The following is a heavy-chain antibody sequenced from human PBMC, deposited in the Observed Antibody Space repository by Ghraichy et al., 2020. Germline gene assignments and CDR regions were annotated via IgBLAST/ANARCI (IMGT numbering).Heavy chain of an antibody. CDR2: IYYSGST. D-gene: IGHD1-26*01. V-gene: IGHV4-61*01. Sequence: SETLSLTCSVSGGSVSSANYYWNWIRQPPGKGLEWIGYIYYSGSTNYNPSLKTRVTISVDTSKNQFSLKLSSVTAADTAVYFCARWSSGINVNWFDPWGQGTLVTVSS. CDR1: GGSVSSANYY. CDR3: ARWSSGINVNWFDP. J-gene: IGHJ5*02.